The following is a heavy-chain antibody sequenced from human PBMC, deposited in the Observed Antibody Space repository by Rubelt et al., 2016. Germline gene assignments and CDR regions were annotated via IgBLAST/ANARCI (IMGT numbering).Heavy chain of an antibody. D-gene: IGHD6-19*01. CDR1: GFTFRTYG. V-gene: IGHV3-33*01. CDR2: IWYDGGYK. J-gene: IGHJ5*02. CDR3: ARDLSRIAVAGNWFDP. Sequence: GGGVVQPGRSLRLSCAASGFTFRTYGMHWVRQAPGKGLEWVAVIWYDGGYKYNADSVQGRFTISRDNAKNTLFLQMSSLRAEDTAVYYCARDLSRIAVAGNWFDPWGQGTLVTVSS.